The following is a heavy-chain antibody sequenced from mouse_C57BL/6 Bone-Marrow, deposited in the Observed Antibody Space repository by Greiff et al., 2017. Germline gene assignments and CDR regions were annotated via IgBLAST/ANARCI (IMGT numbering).Heavy chain of an antibody. CDR1: GFNIKDYY. Sequence: EVQLQQSGAELVKPGASVKLSCTASGFNIKDYYMHWVKQRTEQGLEWIGRIDPEDGDTKYAPKFQGKATITADTSSNTAYLQLSSLTSEDTAVYYCAREGWLLRWFAYWGQGTLVTVSA. D-gene: IGHD2-3*01. V-gene: IGHV14-2*01. J-gene: IGHJ3*01. CDR2: IDPEDGDT. CDR3: AREGWLLRWFAY.